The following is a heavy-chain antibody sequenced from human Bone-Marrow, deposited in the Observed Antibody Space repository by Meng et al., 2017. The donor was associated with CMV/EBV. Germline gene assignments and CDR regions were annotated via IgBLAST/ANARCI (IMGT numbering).Heavy chain of an antibody. D-gene: IGHD2-2*01. V-gene: IGHV3-23*01. J-gene: IGHJ4*02. CDR3: AKVSIVVVPAAQSGDDY. Sequence: GESLKISCAASGFTFSSYGMHWVRQAPGKGLEWVSAISGSGGSTYYADSVKGRFTISRDNSKNTLYLQMNSLRAEDTAVYYCAKVSIVVVPAAQSGDDYWGQGTLVTVSS. CDR1: GFTFSSYG. CDR2: ISGSGGST.